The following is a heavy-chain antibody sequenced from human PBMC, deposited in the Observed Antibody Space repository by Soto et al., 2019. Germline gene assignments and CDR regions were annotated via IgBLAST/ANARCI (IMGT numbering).Heavy chain of an antibody. Sequence: QVQLVESGGGVVQPGRSLRLSCTASGFSFNTYAMHWVRQAPGKGPEWVAVIWHDGRDTYHADSVRGRFTISRDNSKNTLYLQMNSLRAEDTALYYCAREPRGPDYGMDVWGQATTVTVSS. J-gene: IGHJ6*02. CDR2: IWHDGRDT. D-gene: IGHD3-16*01. CDR3: AREPRGPDYGMDV. CDR1: GFSFNTYA. V-gene: IGHV3-33*08.